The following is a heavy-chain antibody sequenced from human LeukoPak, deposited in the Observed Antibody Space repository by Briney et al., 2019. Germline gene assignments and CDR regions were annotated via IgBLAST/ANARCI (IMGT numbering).Heavy chain of an antibody. V-gene: IGHV4-31*03. J-gene: IGHJ3*02. CDR3: AREGRGGYDLYDAFDI. Sequence: SETLSLTCTVSGGSISSGGYYWSWIRQHPGKGLEWIGYIYYSGSTYYNPSLKSRVTISVDTSKNQFSLKLSSVTAADTAVYYCAREGRGGYDLYDAFDIWGQGTMVTVSS. CDR2: IYYSGST. CDR1: GGSISSGGYY. D-gene: IGHD5-12*01.